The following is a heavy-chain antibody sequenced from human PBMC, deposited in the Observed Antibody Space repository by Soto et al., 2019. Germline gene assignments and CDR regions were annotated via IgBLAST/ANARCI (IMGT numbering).Heavy chain of an antibody. J-gene: IGHJ4*02. D-gene: IGHD5-12*01. V-gene: IGHV4-34*01. CDR1: GGSFSGYY. Sequence: QVQLQQWGAGLLKPSETLSLTCAVYGGSFSGYYWSWIRQPPGKGLEWIVEINHSGSTNYNPSLKSRVTISVDTSKNQFSLKLSSVTAADTAVYYCARRVWWLRVFDYWGQGTLVTVSS. CDR3: ARRVWWLRVFDY. CDR2: INHSGST.